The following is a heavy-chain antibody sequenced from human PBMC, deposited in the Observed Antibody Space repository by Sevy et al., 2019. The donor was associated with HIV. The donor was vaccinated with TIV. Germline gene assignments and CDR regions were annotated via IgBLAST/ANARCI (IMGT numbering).Heavy chain of an antibody. Sequence: ASVKVSCKASGGTFSSYAISWVRQAPGQGLEWIGGIIPIFGTANYAQKFQGRVTITADKSTSTAYMELSSLRSEDTAVYYCARVYGDYVGVFGYWGQGTLVTVSS. V-gene: IGHV1-69*06. J-gene: IGHJ4*02. CDR3: ARVYGDYVGVFGY. CDR2: IIPIFGTA. CDR1: GGTFSSYA. D-gene: IGHD4-17*01.